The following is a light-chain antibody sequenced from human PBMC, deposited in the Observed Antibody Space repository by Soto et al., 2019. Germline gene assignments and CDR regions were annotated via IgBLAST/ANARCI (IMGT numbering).Light chain of an antibody. J-gene: IGKJ2*01. CDR3: MQSLQTPYT. CDR2: LGS. Sequence: DIVITQSPLSLPVTPGEPASISCRSSESLLHTNGYNYLDWYMQKPGQAPQLLIYLGSNRASGVPDRFTGSGSGTDFTLKISSVEAEDVGIYYCMQSLQTPYTFGQGSKLDIK. CDR1: ESLLHTNGYNY. V-gene: IGKV2-28*01.